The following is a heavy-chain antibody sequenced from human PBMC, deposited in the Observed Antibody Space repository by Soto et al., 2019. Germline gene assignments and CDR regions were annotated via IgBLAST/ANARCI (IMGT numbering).Heavy chain of an antibody. V-gene: IGHV4-4*02. J-gene: IGHJ4*02. CDR2: LNHSGRT. CDR1: GDSLSSDKW. D-gene: IGHD2-21*02. CDR3: ARGGDWKLDY. Sequence: QVQLQESGPGLVKPSGTLSLTCAVSGDSLSSDKWWSWVRQPPGKGLEWIVELNHSGRTNCNPSLKSRVTISVEKSKNQFSRELSSMTAANTVVYSGARGGDWKLDYWGQGSLVTVSS.